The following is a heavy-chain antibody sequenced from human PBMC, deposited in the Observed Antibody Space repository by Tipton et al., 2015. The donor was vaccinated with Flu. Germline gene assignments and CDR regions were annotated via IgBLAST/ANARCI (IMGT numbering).Heavy chain of an antibody. CDR2: IYYYGNP. V-gene: IGHV4-39*01. J-gene: IGHJ6*02. CDR1: GGSIVDSSYY. D-gene: IGHD3-16*02. CDR3: ARRGGGYQSLYGMDV. Sequence: TLSLTCTVSGGSIVDSSYYWDWIRQPPGKGLEWIGSIYYYGNPYYNPSLKSRVTISVDTSKNQFSLKLSSVTAADTAVYYCARRGGGYQSLYGMDVWGQGTTVTVSS.